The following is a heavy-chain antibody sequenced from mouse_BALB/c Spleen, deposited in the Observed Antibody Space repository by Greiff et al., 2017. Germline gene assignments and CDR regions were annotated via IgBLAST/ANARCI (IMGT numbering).Heavy chain of an antibody. CDR1: GFTFNTYA. D-gene: IGHD1-1*02. CDR2: IRSKSNNYAT. V-gene: IGHV10-3*03. J-gene: IGHJ4*01. CDR3: VRDGGYYAMDY. Sequence: EVQGVESGGGLVQPKGSLKLSCAASGFTFNTYAMHWVCQAPGKGLEWVARIRSKSNNYATYYADSVKDRFTISRDDSQSMLYLQMNNLKTEDTAMYYCVRDGGYYAMDYWGQGTSVTVSS.